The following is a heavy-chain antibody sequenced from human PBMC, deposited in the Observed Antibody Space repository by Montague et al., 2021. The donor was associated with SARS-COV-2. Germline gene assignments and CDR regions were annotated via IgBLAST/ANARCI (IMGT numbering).Heavy chain of an antibody. CDR1: GFTFSNYG. V-gene: IGHV3-30*18. CDR2: ISYDGSNK. CDR3: AKDWWIKIAAPEYFDY. D-gene: IGHD6-25*01. Sequence: SPRLSCAASGFTFSNYGIHWVRQAPGKGLEWVAVISYDGSNKYYADSVKGRFTISRDNSKNTLYLQMNSLRTEDTAVYYCAKDWWIKIAAPEYFDYWGQGTLVTVSS. J-gene: IGHJ4*02.